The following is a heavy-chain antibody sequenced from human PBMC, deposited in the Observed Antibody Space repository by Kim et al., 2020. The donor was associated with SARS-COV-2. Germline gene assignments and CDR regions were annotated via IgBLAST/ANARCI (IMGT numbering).Heavy chain of an antibody. CDR3: ARALRGGNIDY. J-gene: IGHJ4*02. D-gene: IGHD5-12*01. CDR2: TI. V-gene: IGHV3-48*03. Sequence: TIYYADSVKVRFTFSRDNAKNSLFLQENSLRAENTALYYCARALRGGNIDYWGRGTLVTVSS.